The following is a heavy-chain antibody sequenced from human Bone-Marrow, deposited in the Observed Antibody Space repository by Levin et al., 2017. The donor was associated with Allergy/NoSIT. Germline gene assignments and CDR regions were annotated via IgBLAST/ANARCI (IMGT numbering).Heavy chain of an antibody. Sequence: SETLSLTCFVSGGSISSYHWSWIRQPPGKGLEWIGYIYYSGSTNYSPSLKSRVTISVDTSKNQFSLTLNSVTAADTAVYYCARDRVVAGSGTYYDYGMAVWGQGTTVTVSS. CDR1: GGSISSYH. V-gene: IGHV4-59*01. D-gene: IGHD6-19*01. CDR3: ARDRVVAGSGTYYDYGMAV. CDR2: IYYSGST. J-gene: IGHJ6*02.